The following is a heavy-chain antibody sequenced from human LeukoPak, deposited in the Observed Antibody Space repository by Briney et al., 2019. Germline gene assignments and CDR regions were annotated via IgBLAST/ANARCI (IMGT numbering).Heavy chain of an antibody. CDR3: ARDRGVTVPGRRLDY. Sequence: SETLSLTCTVSGGSISGYYWRWLRHPAGEGLEWLRRISTSGSTNYNPSLKSRVTISVDNSNNQFSLRLSSATAADTAVYYCARDRGVTVPGRRLDYWGQGTLVTVSS. CDR1: GGSISGYY. V-gene: IGHV4-4*07. CDR2: ISTSGST. D-gene: IGHD6-19*01. J-gene: IGHJ4*02.